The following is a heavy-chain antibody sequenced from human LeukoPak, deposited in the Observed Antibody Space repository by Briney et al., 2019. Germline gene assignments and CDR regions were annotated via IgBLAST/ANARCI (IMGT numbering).Heavy chain of an antibody. V-gene: IGHV3-74*01. Sequence: GGSLRLSCAASGFTFSSYWMHWVRQPPGKGLVWVSRIKNDGSTTTYADSVKGRFTISRDNAKNSLYLQMNSLRAEDTAVYYCARVWGGGDYYDSSGYGLPIDYWGQGTLVAVSS. CDR3: ARVWGGGDYYDSSGYGLPIDY. J-gene: IGHJ4*02. CDR2: IKNDGSTT. D-gene: IGHD3-22*01. CDR1: GFTFSSYW.